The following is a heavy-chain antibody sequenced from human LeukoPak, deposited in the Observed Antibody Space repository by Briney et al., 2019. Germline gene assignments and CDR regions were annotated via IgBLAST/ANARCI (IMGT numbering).Heavy chain of an antibody. D-gene: IGHD3-3*01. CDR1: GFTFNSYA. Sequence: PGGSLRLSCAASGFTFNSYAASWVRQAPGKGLEWVSAFVGGDTTYYADSVKGRFTISRDNSRNTLYLQMNTLRAEDTAVYYCAKQTRYSNFSSCYLYYFDYWGQGTLVTVSS. V-gene: IGHV3-23*01. CDR3: AKQTRYSNFSSCYLYYFDY. J-gene: IGHJ4*02. CDR2: FVGGDTT.